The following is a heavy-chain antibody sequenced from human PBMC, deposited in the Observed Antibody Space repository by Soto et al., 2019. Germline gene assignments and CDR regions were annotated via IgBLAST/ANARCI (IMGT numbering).Heavy chain of an antibody. D-gene: IGHD3-9*01. J-gene: IGHJ4*02. CDR3: ARAPGYYDILTGYYPIDY. V-gene: IGHV3-30-3*01. CDR2: ISYDGSNK. CDR1: GFTFSSYA. Sequence: QVQLVESGGGVVQPGRSLRLSCAASGFTFSSYAMHWVRQAPGKGLEWVAVISYDGSNKYYADSVKGRFTISRDNSKNTLYLQMNSLRAEDTAVYYCARAPGYYDILTGYYPIDYWGQGTLVTVSS.